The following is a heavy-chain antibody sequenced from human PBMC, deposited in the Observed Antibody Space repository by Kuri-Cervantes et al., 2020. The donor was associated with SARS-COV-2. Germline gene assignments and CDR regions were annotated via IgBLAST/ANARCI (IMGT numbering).Heavy chain of an antibody. CDR1: GFTFSSYA. V-gene: IGHV3-30*01. Sequence: LSLTCAASGFTFSSYAMHWVRQAPGKGLEWVAVISYDGSNKYYADSVKGRFTISRDNSKNTLYLQMNSLRAEDTAVYYCARGQIQLPLYWGQGTLVTVSS. CDR3: ARGQIQLPLY. J-gene: IGHJ4*02. D-gene: IGHD5-18*01. CDR2: ISYDGSNK.